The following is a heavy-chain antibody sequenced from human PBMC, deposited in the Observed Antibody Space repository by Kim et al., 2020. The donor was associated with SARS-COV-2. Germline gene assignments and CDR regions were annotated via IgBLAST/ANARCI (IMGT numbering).Heavy chain of an antibody. J-gene: IGHJ4*02. V-gene: IGHV1-3*01. CDR1: GYTYTSYA. CDR3: ARGIAVAGPDYFDY. CDR2: INAGNGNT. Sequence: ASVKVSCKASGYTYTSYAMHWVRQAPGQRLEWMGWINAGNGNTKYSQKFQGRVTITRDTSASTAYMELSSLRSEDTAAYYCARGIAVAGPDYFDYWGQGTLVTVSS. D-gene: IGHD6-19*01.